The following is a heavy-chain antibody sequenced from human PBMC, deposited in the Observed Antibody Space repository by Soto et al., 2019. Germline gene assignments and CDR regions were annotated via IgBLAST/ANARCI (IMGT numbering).Heavy chain of an antibody. V-gene: IGHV3-48*03. J-gene: IGHJ4*02. CDR1: GFTFSTYE. CDR2: ISSGGGTT. D-gene: IGHD2-21*02. Sequence: VQLVESGGGLVQPGGSLRLSCAASGFTFSTYEMNWVRQAPGKGLDWVSYISSGGGTTYYADSVKGRFTISRDNAKNSLYLRMNSLRAEDTAVYYCVREYSSGGDPLDCWGQGTLLTVSS. CDR3: VREYSSGGDPLDC.